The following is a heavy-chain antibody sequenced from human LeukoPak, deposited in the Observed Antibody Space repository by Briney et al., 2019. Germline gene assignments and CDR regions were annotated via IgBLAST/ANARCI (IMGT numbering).Heavy chain of an antibody. CDR1: GFTFNIHE. V-gene: IGHV3-48*03. CDR2: ISSSGSTI. CDR3: ARDQFIHAFDI. Sequence: GGSLRLSCAASGFTFNIHEMNWVRLAPGKGLEWVSFISSSGSTIYYADSVKGRFTISRDNSKNTLYLQMNSLRAEDTAVYYCARDQFIHAFDIWGQGTMVTVSS. J-gene: IGHJ3*02. D-gene: IGHD5-24*01.